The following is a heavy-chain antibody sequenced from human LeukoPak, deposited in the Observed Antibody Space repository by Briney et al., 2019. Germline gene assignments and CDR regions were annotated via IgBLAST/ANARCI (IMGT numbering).Heavy chain of an antibody. CDR2: INPNSGGT. V-gene: IGHV1-2*02. CDR3: ARDWVYCSSTSCYD. J-gene: IGHJ4*02. D-gene: IGHD2-2*01. Sequence: ASVKVSCKASGGTFSSYAISWVRQAPGQGLEWMRWINPNSGGTNYAQKFQGRVTMTRDTSISTAYMELSRLRSDDTAVYYCARDWVYCSSTSCYDWGQGTLVTVSS. CDR1: GGTFSSYA.